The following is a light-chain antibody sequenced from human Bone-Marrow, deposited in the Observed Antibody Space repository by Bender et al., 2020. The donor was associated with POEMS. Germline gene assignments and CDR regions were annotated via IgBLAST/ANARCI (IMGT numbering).Light chain of an antibody. CDR3: SSYSYTSGNTLTI. V-gene: IGLV2-14*03. CDR1: SSDVGGYNY. Sequence: QSALTQPASVSGSPGQSITISCTGSSSDVGGYNYVSWYQQHADRAPKLVIYDVTYRPSGVSDRFSGSKSGNTASLTISGLQADDEADYFCSSYSYTSGNTLTIFGGGTKLTVL. CDR2: DVT. J-gene: IGLJ2*01.